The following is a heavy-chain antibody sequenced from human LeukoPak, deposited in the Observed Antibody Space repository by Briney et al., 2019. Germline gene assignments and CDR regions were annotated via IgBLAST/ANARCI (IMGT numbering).Heavy chain of an antibody. D-gene: IGHD3-9*01. Sequence: SQTLSLTCTVSGGSISSYYWSWIRQPARKGLEWIGRIYASGSTNYNPSLKSRVTMSVDTSKNQFSLKLSSVTAADTAVYYCAGVYYDILTGYSLFDYWGQGTLVTVSS. CDR3: AGVYYDILTGYSLFDY. CDR2: IYASGST. J-gene: IGHJ4*02. V-gene: IGHV4-4*07. CDR1: GGSISSYY.